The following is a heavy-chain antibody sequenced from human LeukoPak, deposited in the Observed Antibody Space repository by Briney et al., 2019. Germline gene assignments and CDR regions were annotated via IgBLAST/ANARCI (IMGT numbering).Heavy chain of an antibody. V-gene: IGHV1-69*06. CDR3: AKADIEKKNYYYDSSGYLSG. D-gene: IGHD3-22*01. CDR1: GGTFSSYA. CDR2: IIPIFGTA. Sequence: GASVKVSCKASGGTFSSYAISWVRQAPGQGLEWMGGIIPIFGTANYAQKFQGRVTITADKSTSTAYMELSSLRSEDTAVYYCAKADIEKKNYYYDSSGYLSGWGQGTLVTVSS. J-gene: IGHJ4*02.